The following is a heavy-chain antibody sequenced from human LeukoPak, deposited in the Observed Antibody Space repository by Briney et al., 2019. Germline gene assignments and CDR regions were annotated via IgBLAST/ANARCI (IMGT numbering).Heavy chain of an antibody. J-gene: IGHJ4*02. Sequence: PGGSLRLSCAASGFXFSSYSINWVRQAPGKGLEWVSSISSSSSYIYYADSVKGRFTISRDNAKNSLYLQMNSLRAEDTAVYYCARTRAVVPFDNWGQGTLVTVSS. D-gene: IGHD2-15*01. CDR3: ARTRAVVPFDN. V-gene: IGHV3-21*01. CDR1: GFXFSSYS. CDR2: ISSSSSYI.